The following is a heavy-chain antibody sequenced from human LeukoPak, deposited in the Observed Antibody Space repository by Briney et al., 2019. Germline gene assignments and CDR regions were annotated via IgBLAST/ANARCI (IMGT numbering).Heavy chain of an antibody. CDR2: IYWDNDK. J-gene: IGHJ4*02. Sequence: ESGPTLVKPTQTLTLTCTFSGFSLSTRGVGVGWIRQPPGKALEWLALIYWDNDKRYSPSLKSRLTITKDTSKNQVVLTMTNMDPVDTATYYCAHRGGNFQLDYWGQGTLVTVSS. V-gene: IGHV2-5*02. CDR1: GFSLSTRGVG. CDR3: AHRGGNFQLDY. D-gene: IGHD1-7*01.